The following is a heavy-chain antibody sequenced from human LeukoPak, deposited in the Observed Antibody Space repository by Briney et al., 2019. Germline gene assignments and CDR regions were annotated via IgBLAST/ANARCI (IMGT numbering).Heavy chain of an antibody. CDR1: GFTVSSNY. Sequence: PGGSLRLSCAASGFTVSSNYMSWVRQAPGKGLQWVGRMKRKTDGGTTDYAAPVKGRFTISRDDSKNTLYLQMNSLKIEDTAVYYCTTLWWADYYYMDVWGKGTTVIVSS. CDR3: TTLWWADYYYMDV. J-gene: IGHJ6*03. CDR2: MKRKTDGGTT. V-gene: IGHV3-15*01. D-gene: IGHD2-21*01.